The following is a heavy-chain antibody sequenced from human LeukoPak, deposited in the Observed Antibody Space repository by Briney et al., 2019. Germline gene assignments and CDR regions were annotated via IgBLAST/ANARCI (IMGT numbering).Heavy chain of an antibody. Sequence: SETLSLTCAVSGVSFSGYYWSWIRQPPEKGLEWIGEINHSGSTNYNPSLKSRVTISVDTSKNQFSLKLSSVTAADTAVYYCAERDYGDYEEFDYWGQGTLVTVSS. J-gene: IGHJ4*02. CDR2: INHSGST. CDR3: AERDYGDYEEFDY. D-gene: IGHD4-17*01. V-gene: IGHV4-34*01. CDR1: GVSFSGYY.